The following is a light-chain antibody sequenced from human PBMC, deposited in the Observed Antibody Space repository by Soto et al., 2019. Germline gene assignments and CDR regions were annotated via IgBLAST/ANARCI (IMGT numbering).Light chain of an antibody. J-gene: IGKJ2*01. Sequence: DIPMTQSPSTLSASVGDSVTITCRASQSISSWLAWYQQKPGKAPNLLIYKASNLESGVPSRFSGSGSGTEFALTISSLQPDDFATYYCQHYHGYPYTFGQGTKLEIK. CDR3: QHYHGYPYT. V-gene: IGKV1-5*03. CDR2: KAS. CDR1: QSISSW.